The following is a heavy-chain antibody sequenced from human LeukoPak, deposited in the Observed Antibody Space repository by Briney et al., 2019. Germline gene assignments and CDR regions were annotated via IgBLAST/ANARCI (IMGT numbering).Heavy chain of an antibody. CDR1: GYTFTSYG. CDR3: ARSDKEYGDYPFQY. D-gene: IGHD4-17*01. Sequence: ASVKVSCKASGYTFTSYGINWVRQAPRQGLEWMGWISAYNGNTNYAQKVQGRVTMTTDTSTSTAYMELRSLRSDDTAVYYCARSDKEYGDYPFQYWGQGTLVTVSS. CDR2: ISAYNGNT. J-gene: IGHJ1*01. V-gene: IGHV1-18*01.